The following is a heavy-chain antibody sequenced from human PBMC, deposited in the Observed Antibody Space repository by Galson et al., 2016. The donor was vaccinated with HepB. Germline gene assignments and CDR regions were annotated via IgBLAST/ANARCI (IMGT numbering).Heavy chain of an antibody. CDR1: GFTFSSYS. CDR2: ISSSSRTI. J-gene: IGHJ2*01. V-gene: IGHV3-48*01. CDR3: ARETNSDWFFDL. Sequence: SLRLSCAASGFTFSSYSMNWVRQAPGKGLAWVSYISSSSRTIYNADSVKGRFTISRDNAKNSLYLQMDGLRAEDTAVYYCARETNSDWFFDLCGRGTLVTVSS. D-gene: IGHD4-23*01.